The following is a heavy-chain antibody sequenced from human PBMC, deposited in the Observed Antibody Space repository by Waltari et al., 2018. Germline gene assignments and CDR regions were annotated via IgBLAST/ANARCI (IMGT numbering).Heavy chain of an antibody. V-gene: IGHV3-53*01. D-gene: IGHD5-12*01. CDR2: IYSRGET. J-gene: IGHJ3*02. CDR3: ANIGAFDI. CDR1: GFTVSNNY. Sequence: EVQLVESGGGLIQPGGSLRISCAASGFTVSNNYITWVRQAPGKGLVWVSLIYSRGETYYADSVRGRFTISRDNVKNTVYLQMNRLRVEDTAVYYCANIGAFDIWGQGTMVTVSS.